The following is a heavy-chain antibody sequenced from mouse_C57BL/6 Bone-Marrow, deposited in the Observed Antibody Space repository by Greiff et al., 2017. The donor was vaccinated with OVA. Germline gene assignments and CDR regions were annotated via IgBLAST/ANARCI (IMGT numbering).Heavy chain of an antibody. CDR3: TRSTGSYWYFDV. Sequence: VQLQQSGGGLVQPGGSRKLSCAASGFTFSAYGMAWVRQAPGKGPEWVAFISNLAYSIYYADTVTGRFTISRENAKNTLYLEMSSLRSEDTAMYYCTRSTGSYWYFDVWGAGTTVTVSS. D-gene: IGHD4-1*02. V-gene: IGHV5-15*02. CDR1: GFTFSAYG. CDR2: ISNLAYSI. J-gene: IGHJ1*01.